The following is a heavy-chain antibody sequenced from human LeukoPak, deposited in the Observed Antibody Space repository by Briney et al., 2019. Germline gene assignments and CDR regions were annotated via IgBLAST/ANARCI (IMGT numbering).Heavy chain of an antibody. CDR2: IYPGDSDT. D-gene: IGHD6-6*01. V-gene: IGHV5-51*01. J-gene: IGHJ3*02. CDR3: ARVLRSGQLAPRGAFDI. Sequence: GESLKISCKGSGYSFTSYWIGWVRQMPGKGLEWMGIIYPGDSDTRYSPSFQGQVTISADKSISTAYLQWSSLKASDTAMYYCARVLRSGQLAPRGAFDIWGQGTMVTVSS. CDR1: GYSFTSYW.